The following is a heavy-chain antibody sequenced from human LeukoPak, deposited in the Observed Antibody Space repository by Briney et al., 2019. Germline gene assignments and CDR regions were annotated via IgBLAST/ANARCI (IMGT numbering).Heavy chain of an antibody. Sequence: SQTLSLTCTVSGGSISSGGYYWSWIRQHPGKGLEWIGYIYYSGSTYYNPPLKSRVTISVDTSKNQFSLKLSSVTAADTAVYYCARQVPRELLFDYWGQGTLVTVSS. V-gene: IGHV4-31*03. CDR3: ARQVPRELLFDY. CDR1: GGSISSGGYY. CDR2: IYYSGST. D-gene: IGHD1-7*01. J-gene: IGHJ4*02.